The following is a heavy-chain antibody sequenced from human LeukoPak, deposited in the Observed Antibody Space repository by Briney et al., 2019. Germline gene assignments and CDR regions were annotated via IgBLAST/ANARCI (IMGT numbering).Heavy chain of an antibody. Sequence: GGSLRLSCAASGFTFSSYGMHWVRQAPGKGLEWVAFIRYDGSNKYYADSVKGRFTISRDNSKNTLYLQMNSLRAEDTAVYYCANIWSEYQLAKGGYFDYWGQGTLVTVSS. CDR3: ANIWSEYQLAKGGYFDY. CDR1: GFTFSSYG. CDR2: IRYDGSNK. D-gene: IGHD2-2*01. J-gene: IGHJ4*02. V-gene: IGHV3-30*02.